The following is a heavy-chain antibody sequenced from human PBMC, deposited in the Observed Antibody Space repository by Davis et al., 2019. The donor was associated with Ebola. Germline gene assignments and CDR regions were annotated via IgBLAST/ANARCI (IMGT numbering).Heavy chain of an antibody. CDR2: IKQDGSEK. Sequence: GESLKISCAASGFTFSSYWMSWVRQAPGKGLERVANIKQDGSEKYYVDSVKGRFTISRDNAKNSLYLQMNSLRAEDTAVYYCVTMIVVVPQGEYYYYYGMDVWGQGTTVTVSS. CDR1: GFTFSSYW. J-gene: IGHJ6*02. V-gene: IGHV3-7*03. CDR3: VTMIVVVPQGEYYYYYGMDV. D-gene: IGHD3-22*01.